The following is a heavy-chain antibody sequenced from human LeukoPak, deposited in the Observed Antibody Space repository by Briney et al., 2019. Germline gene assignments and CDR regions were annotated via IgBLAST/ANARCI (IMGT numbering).Heavy chain of an antibody. V-gene: IGHV3-48*04. Sequence: GGSLRLSCAASGFTFSSYSMNWVRQAPGKGLEWVSYISSSSTIYYADSVKGRFTISRDNAKNSLYLQMNSLRAEDTAVYYCARDLNDFWSGYHVDYWGQGTLVTVSS. J-gene: IGHJ4*02. CDR3: ARDLNDFWSGYHVDY. D-gene: IGHD3-3*01. CDR1: GFTFSSYS. CDR2: ISSSSTI.